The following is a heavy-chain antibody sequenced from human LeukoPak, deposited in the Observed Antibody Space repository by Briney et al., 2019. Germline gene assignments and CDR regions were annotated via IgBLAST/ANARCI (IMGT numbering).Heavy chain of an antibody. CDR3: ARVNYGDYLWWFDP. D-gene: IGHD4-17*01. V-gene: IGHV3-20*01. Sequence: PGGSLRLSCAASGFTFSNAWMSWVRQAPGKGLEWVSGINWNGGSTGYADSVKGRFTISRDNAKNSLYLQMNSLRAEDTALYHCARVNYGDYLWWFDPWGQGTLVTVSS. CDR1: GFTFSNAW. CDR2: INWNGGST. J-gene: IGHJ5*02.